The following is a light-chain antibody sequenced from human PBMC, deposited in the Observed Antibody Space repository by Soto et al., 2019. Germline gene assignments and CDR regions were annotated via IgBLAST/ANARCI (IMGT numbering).Light chain of an antibody. CDR3: LQDYNYPLT. J-gene: IGKJ5*01. V-gene: IGKV1-6*01. Sequence: AIQMTQSPSSLSASVGDRVTITCRASQGIRNDLAWYQQKPGKAPNLLIYAASTLQSGVPSRFSGSGSGTDFTLTISSLQPEDFATYYCLQDYNYPLTCGQGTRLEIK. CDR1: QGIRND. CDR2: AAS.